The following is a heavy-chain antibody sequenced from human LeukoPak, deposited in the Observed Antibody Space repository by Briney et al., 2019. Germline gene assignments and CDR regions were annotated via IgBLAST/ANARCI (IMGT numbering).Heavy chain of an antibody. CDR3: AKAAVVPAAPDF. CDR2: ISYDGSNK. J-gene: IGHJ4*02. V-gene: IGHV3-30-3*01. CDR1: GFTFSSYA. D-gene: IGHD2-2*01. Sequence: PGGSLRLSCAASGFTFSSYAFHWVRQAPGKGLEWVAFISYDGSNKYYANSARGRFTISRDNSKNTLYLQMNSLRGEDTAVYYCAKAAVVPAAPDFWGQGTLVTVSS.